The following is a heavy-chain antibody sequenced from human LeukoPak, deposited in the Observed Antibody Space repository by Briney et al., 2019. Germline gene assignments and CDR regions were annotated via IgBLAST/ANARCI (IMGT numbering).Heavy chain of an antibody. Sequence: GGSLRLSCATSGFAFSSSSMSWVRQAPGKGLEWVSTISGAGGSSWYAESVKGRFSISRDNSMNSVSLQMRSLRVEDTAIYYCTKDDSSSWYDYFFDYWGQGTLVTVSS. CDR2: ISGAGGSS. CDR3: TKDDSSSWYDYFFDY. D-gene: IGHD6-13*01. J-gene: IGHJ4*02. CDR1: GFAFSSSS. V-gene: IGHV3-23*01.